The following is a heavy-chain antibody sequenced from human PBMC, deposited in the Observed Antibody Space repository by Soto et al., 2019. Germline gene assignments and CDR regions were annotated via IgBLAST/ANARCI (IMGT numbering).Heavy chain of an antibody. J-gene: IGHJ4*02. D-gene: IGHD6-6*01. CDR3: ARSPIAATGSLDY. V-gene: IGHV1-18*01. Sequence: ASVKVSCKASGYTFFNYGITWVRQAPGQGLEWMGWISTYNGNRNYAQKFQGRVTMTTDTSTSTACMELRTLRSDDTAVYYCARSPIAATGSLDYWGQGTLVTVSS. CDR1: GYTFFNYG. CDR2: ISTYNGNR.